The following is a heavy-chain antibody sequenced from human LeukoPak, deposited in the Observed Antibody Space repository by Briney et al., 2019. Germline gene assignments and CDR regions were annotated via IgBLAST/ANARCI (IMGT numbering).Heavy chain of an antibody. Sequence: PSETLSLTCAVYGGSFSGYYWSWIRQPPGKGLEWIGEINHSGSTNYNPSLKSRVTISVDTSKNQFSLKLSSVAAADTAVYYCARSRYRGNRRHDAFDIWGQGKMVTVSS. CDR1: GGSFSGYY. CDR2: INHSGST. J-gene: IGHJ3*02. V-gene: IGHV4-34*01. CDR3: ARSRYRGNRRHDAFDI. D-gene: IGHD1-26*01.